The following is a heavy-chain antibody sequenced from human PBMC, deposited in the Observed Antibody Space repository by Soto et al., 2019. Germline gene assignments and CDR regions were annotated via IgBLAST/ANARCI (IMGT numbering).Heavy chain of an antibody. J-gene: IGHJ4*02. V-gene: IGHV1-18*01. Sequence: QVQLVQSGAEVKRPGASVKVSCKASGYTFTGYGISWVRQAPGQGLEWMGRINAYNDNTDYAQKFQGRVTLTTDTCTSTAYVELRRLRSDDTAVYYCAGRIGSPGVYLDFWGQGTLVTVSS. CDR3: AGRIGSPGVYLDF. CDR1: GYTFTGYG. CDR2: INAYNDNT.